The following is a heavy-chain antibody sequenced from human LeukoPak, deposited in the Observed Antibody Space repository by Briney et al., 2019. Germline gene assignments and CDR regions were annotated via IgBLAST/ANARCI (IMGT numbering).Heavy chain of an antibody. CDR1: GGTFSSYA. D-gene: IGHD1-14*01. V-gene: IGHV1-69*05. J-gene: IGHJ6*03. CDR2: IIPIFGTA. CDR3: ARETADYYYYMDV. Sequence: APVKVSCKASGGTFSSYAISWVRQAPGQGLEWMGGIIPIFGTANYAQKFQGRVTITTDESTSTAYMELSSLRSEDTAVYYCARETADYYYYMDVWGKGTTVTVSS.